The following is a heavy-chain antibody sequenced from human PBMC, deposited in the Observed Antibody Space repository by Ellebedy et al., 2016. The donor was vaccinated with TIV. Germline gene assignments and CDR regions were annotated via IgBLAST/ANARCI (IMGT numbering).Heavy chain of an antibody. CDR1: GGSLSSYY. Sequence: SETLSLTCTVSGGSLSSYYWSWIRQPPGKGLEWIGYVSSSGNTNYNPSLKSRVTISIDTSKNQFSLKLSFVTAADTALYYCAGTEYIGFWGYWGQGTLVTVSS. CDR3: AGTEYIGFWGY. V-gene: IGHV4-59*12. J-gene: IGHJ4*02. CDR2: VSSSGNT. D-gene: IGHD3-16*01.